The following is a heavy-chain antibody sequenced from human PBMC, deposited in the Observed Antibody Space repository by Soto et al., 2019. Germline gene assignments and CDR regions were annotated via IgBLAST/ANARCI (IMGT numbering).Heavy chain of an antibody. CDR1: GYTFINYG. Sequence: QVQLVQSGAEVKKPGASVWVSCKTSGYTFINYGITWVRQAPGQGLEWMGWLSAYNGDTSSSEKLQDRFTMTTDTSTNTVYMDLRSLTSDDTAVYYCARWSAIVGGAEAVDVWGQGTMVIVSS. J-gene: IGHJ3*01. CDR3: ARWSAIVGGAEAVDV. CDR2: LSAYNGDT. D-gene: IGHD1-26*01. V-gene: IGHV1-18*01.